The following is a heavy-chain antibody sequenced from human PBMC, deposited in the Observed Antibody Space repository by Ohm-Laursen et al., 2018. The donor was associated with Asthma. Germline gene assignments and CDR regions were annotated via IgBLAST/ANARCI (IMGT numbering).Heavy chain of an antibody. D-gene: IGHD3-10*01. CDR1: GFTFRSYA. CDR3: ARGGFYYGSGSYSYVY. V-gene: IGHV3-30-3*01. CDR2: GGSYYDGGLK. Sequence: SLRLSCTASGFTFRSYAMHWVRRAPGKGLEWVAVGGSYYDGGLKYYADSVNGRFTVSRDNSKNTLYLQMNSLRDEDTAVYYCARGGFYYGSGSYSYVYWGQGTLVTVSS. J-gene: IGHJ4*02.